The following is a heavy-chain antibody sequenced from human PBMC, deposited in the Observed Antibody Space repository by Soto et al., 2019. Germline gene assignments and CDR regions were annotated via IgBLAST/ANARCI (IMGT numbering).Heavy chain of an antibody. CDR3: ARDDAYYYDSSGYPTPFDY. Sequence: PGGSLRLSCAASGFTFSSYAMHWVRQAPGKGLEWVAVISYDGSNKYYADSVKGRFTISRDNSKNTLYLQMNSLRAEDTAVYYCARDDAYYYDSSGYPTPFDYWGQGTLVTVSS. D-gene: IGHD3-22*01. J-gene: IGHJ4*02. V-gene: IGHV3-30-3*01. CDR2: ISYDGSNK. CDR1: GFTFSSYA.